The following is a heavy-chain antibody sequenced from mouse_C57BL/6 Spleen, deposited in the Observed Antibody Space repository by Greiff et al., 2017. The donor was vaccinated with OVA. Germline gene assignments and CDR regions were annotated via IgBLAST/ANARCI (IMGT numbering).Heavy chain of an antibody. J-gene: IGHJ3*02. CDR3: ARLHDGY. Sequence: QVQLQQPGAELVMPGASVKLSCKASGYTFTSYWMHWVKQRPGQGLEWIGEIDPSDSYTNYNQKFKGKSTLTVDKSSRTAYMQLSSLTSEDSAVYYCARLHDGYWGQGTLVTVSA. CDR2: IDPSDSYT. CDR1: GYTFTSYW. V-gene: IGHV1-69*01.